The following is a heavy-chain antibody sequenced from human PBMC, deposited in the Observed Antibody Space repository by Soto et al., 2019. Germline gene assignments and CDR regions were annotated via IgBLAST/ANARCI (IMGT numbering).Heavy chain of an antibody. Sequence: GASVKVSCKASGYTFTSYAMHWVRQAPGQRLEWMGWINAGNGNTKYSQKFQGRVTITRDTSASTAYMELSSLRSEDTAVYYCAREGSVAGAFDIWGQGTMVTVSS. V-gene: IGHV1-3*01. J-gene: IGHJ3*02. CDR1: GYTFTSYA. CDR2: INAGNGNT. D-gene: IGHD6-19*01. CDR3: AREGSVAGAFDI.